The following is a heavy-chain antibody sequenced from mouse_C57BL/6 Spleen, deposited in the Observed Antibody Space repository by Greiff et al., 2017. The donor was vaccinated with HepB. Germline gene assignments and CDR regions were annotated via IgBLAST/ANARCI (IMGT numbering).Heavy chain of an antibody. V-gene: IGHV5-4*01. J-gene: IGHJ4*01. D-gene: IGHD1-1*01. CDR3: ARDYYGKGYAMDY. Sequence: EVQGVESGGGLVKPGGSLKLSCAASGFTFSSYAMSWVRQTPEKRLEWVATISDGGSYTYYPDNVKGRFTISRDNAKNNLYLQMSHLKSEDTAMYYCARDYYGKGYAMDYWGQGTSVTVSS. CDR2: ISDGGSYT. CDR1: GFTFSSYA.